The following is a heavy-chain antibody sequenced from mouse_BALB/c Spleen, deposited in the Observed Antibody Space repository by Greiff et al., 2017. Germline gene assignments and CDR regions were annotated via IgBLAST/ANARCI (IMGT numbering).Heavy chain of an antibody. D-gene: IGHD2-2*01. CDR3: ARSGGYDGFAY. V-gene: IGHV5-17*02. J-gene: IGHJ3*01. CDR1: GFTFSSFG. CDR2: ISSGSSTI. Sequence: EVQRVESGGGLVQPGGSRKLSCAASGFTFSSFGMHWVRQAPEKGLEWVAYISSGSSTIYYADTVKGRFTISRDNPKNTLFLQMTSLRSEDTAMYYCARSGGYDGFAYWGQGTLVTVSA.